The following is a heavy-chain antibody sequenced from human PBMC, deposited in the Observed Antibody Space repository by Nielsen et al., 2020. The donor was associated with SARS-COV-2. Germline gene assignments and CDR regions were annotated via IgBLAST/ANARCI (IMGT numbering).Heavy chain of an antibody. CDR1: RNYA. D-gene: IGHD4-17*01. J-gene: IGHJ4*02. CDR2: ISYSGETT. Sequence: GESLKISCAASRNYAMSWVRQAPGKGLEWVSAISYSGETTYYADSVKGRFTVSRDNSKNTLYLQMNSLRVEDTAVYYCAKNRRDYGDYGDFDYWGQRILVTVAS. CDR3: AKNRRDYGDYGDFDY. V-gene: IGHV3-23*01.